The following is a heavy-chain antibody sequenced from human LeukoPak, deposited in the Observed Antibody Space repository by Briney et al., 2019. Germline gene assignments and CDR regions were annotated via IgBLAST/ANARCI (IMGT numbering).Heavy chain of an antibody. Sequence: PGGSLRLSCAASGFTFSSYGMSWVRQAPGKGLEWVSAISGSGGSTYYADSVKGRFAISRDNSKNTLYLQMNSLRAEDTAVYYCAKDYYGSGSYNWFDPWGQGTLVTVSS. CDR3: AKDYYGSGSYNWFDP. CDR2: ISGSGGST. V-gene: IGHV3-23*01. J-gene: IGHJ5*02. CDR1: GFTFSSYG. D-gene: IGHD3-10*01.